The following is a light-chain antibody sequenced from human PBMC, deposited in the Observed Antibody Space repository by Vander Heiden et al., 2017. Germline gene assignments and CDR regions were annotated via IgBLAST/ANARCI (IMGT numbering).Light chain of an antibody. V-gene: IGKV1-39*01. CDR3: QQTYSTPPT. CDR1: QGISNY. Sequence: IQMTQSPSSLSASVGDGVTITCRASQGISNYLNWYQQKPGKGPELLIYTASTLKSGVPSRFRGSGSGTDFTLSISSLQPTDFATYYCQQTYSTPPTFGQGTKVEIK. J-gene: IGKJ1*01. CDR2: TAS.